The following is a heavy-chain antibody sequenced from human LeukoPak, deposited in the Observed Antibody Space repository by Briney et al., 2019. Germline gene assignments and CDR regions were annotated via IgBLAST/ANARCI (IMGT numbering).Heavy chain of an antibody. J-gene: IGHJ3*02. CDR3: ARGRGTGWLDAFDI. V-gene: IGHV1-2*02. Sequence: ASVKVSCKASGYTFTGYYMHWVRQAPGQGLEWMGWINPNSGGTNYAQKFQGRVTMTRDTPISTAYMELSRLRSDDTAVYYCARGRGTGWLDAFDIWGQGTMVTVSS. CDR1: GYTFTGYY. D-gene: IGHD6-19*01. CDR2: INPNSGGT.